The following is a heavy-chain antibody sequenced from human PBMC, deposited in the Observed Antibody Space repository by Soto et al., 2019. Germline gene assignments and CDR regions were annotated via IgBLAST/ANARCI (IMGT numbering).Heavy chain of an antibody. Sequence: PSETLSLTCTVSGGSISSYYWSWIRQPPGKGLEWIGYMYNTGSTIYNPSLKSRVTISVDTSENQFSLKLNSVTAADTAVYYCARDLWGYCGADCYPLDVWGQGTTVT. CDR2: MYNTGST. D-gene: IGHD2-21*02. CDR3: ARDLWGYCGADCYPLDV. V-gene: IGHV4-59*01. J-gene: IGHJ6*02. CDR1: GGSISSYY.